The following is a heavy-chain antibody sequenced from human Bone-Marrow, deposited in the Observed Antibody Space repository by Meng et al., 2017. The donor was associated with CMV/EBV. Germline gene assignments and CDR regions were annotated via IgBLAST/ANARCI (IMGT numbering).Heavy chain of an antibody. CDR2: INPDSGSP. D-gene: IGHD3-16*01. Sequence: ASVKVSCKASGGIFSSYAINWVRQAPGQGLEWMGWINPDSGSPNYAQKFQGRVTMTRDTSIRTAYMDLSRLRSDDTAVYYCARQDRRGTYGMDVWGQGTTVTVSS. CDR1: GGIFSSYA. J-gene: IGHJ6*02. V-gene: IGHV1-2*02. CDR3: ARQDRRGTYGMDV.